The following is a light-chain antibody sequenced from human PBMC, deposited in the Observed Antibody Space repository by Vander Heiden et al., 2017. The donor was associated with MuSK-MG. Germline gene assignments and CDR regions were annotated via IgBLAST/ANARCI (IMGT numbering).Light chain of an antibody. CDR2: DDS. V-gene: IGLV3-21*04. J-gene: IGLJ2*01. CDR3: QVWDRSSEVV. CDR1: NIGSKR. Sequence: SSVLTPPPPVSAAPGKTASITGGGNNIGSKRLHWYQQKPGQAPVLVSYDDSDRPSGIPERLSGSNSGNTATLTISRVEAGDEADYYCQVWDRSSEVVFGGGTKLTVL.